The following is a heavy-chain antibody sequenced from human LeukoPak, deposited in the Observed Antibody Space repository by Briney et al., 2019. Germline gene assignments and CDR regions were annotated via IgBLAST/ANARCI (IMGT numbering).Heavy chain of an antibody. CDR2: INSDGSST. CDR1: GFTFSNNW. D-gene: IGHD1-26*01. Sequence: GGSLRLSCAASGFTFSNNWMHWVRQAPGKGLVWVSRINSDGSSTNYADSVKGRFTISRDNARNTLYLQMSSLRAEDTAVYSCARGHPSGSWAGYYVDVWGKGTTVTISS. J-gene: IGHJ6*03. CDR3: ARGHPSGSWAGYYVDV. V-gene: IGHV3-74*01.